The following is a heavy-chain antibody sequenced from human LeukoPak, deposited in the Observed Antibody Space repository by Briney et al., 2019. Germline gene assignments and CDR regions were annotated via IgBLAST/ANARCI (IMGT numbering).Heavy chain of an antibody. CDR3: ARAAYCGGDCYSFDY. CDR2: IRSGGTNT. Sequence: GGSLRLSCAASGFTFSSFSMNWVRQAPGKGLEWVSYIRSGGTNTDYADSVKGRFTISRDNSKNTLYVQMNSLRAEDTAVYYCARAAYCGGDCYSFDYWGQGTLVTVSS. CDR1: GFTFSSFS. D-gene: IGHD2-21*02. V-gene: IGHV3-48*01. J-gene: IGHJ4*02.